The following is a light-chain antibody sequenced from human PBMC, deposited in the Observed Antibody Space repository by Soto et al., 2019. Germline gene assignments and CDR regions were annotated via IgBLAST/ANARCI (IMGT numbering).Light chain of an antibody. CDR2: GAS. V-gene: IGKV3-15*01. CDR3: QQSYRTPF. Sequence: EIVLTQSPGTLSLSPGERATLSCRASQSVSSNLAWYQQKPGQAPRLLIYGASTRATGIPARFSGSGSGTDFTLTISSLQPEDFATYYCQQSYRTPFFGPGTKGDIK. J-gene: IGKJ3*01. CDR1: QSVSSN.